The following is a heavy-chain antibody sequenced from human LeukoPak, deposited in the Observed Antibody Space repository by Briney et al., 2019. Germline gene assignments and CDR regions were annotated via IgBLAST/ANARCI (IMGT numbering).Heavy chain of an antibody. Sequence: GASVKVSCKASGYTFTSYDINWVRQATGQGLEWMGWMNPNSGNTGYAQKFQGRVTMTRNTSISTAYMELSSLRSEDTGVYYCASGGTHTELFDYWGQGTLVTVSS. CDR1: GYTFTSYD. V-gene: IGHV1-8*01. J-gene: IGHJ4*02. CDR2: MNPNSGNT. D-gene: IGHD1-7*01. CDR3: ASGGTHTELFDY.